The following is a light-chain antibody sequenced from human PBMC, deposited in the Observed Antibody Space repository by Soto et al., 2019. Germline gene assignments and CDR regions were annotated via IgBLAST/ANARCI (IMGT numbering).Light chain of an antibody. J-gene: IGLJ1*01. CDR2: EVS. CDR1: SSDVGDYNY. CDR3: SSYTSSYTFDV. V-gene: IGLV2-14*01. Sequence: QSVLTQPASVSGSPGQSITISCTGTSSDVGDYNYVSWYQQHPGKAPKLMIYEVSNRPSGVSNRFSGSKSGNTASLTISGLQAEDEADYYCSSYTSSYTFDVFGTGTKVTVL.